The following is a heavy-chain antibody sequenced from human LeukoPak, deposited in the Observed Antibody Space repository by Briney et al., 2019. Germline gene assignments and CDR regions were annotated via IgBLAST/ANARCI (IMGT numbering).Heavy chain of an antibody. V-gene: IGHV3-48*04. D-gene: IGHD1-26*01. Sequence: GGSLRLSCAASGFTFSYYSMNWVRQAPGKGLEWVSYIGSTSRTIYYADSAKGRFTISRDNAKNSLYLQMNSPRAEDTAVYYCARFPPELPFDYWGQGTLVTVSS. J-gene: IGHJ4*02. CDR1: GFTFSYYS. CDR3: ARFPPELPFDY. CDR2: IGSTSRTI.